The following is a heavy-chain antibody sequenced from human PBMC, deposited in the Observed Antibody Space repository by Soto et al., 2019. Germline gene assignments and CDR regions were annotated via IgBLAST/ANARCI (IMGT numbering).Heavy chain of an antibody. D-gene: IGHD5-12*01. CDR2: MSISGEKT. J-gene: IGHJ4*02. CDR3: ARWSGYGDL. V-gene: IGHV3-23*01. CDR1: GFIFSYYS. Sequence: PGGSLRLSCAASGFIFSYYSMAWVRQTPEKGLEWVSGMSISGEKTFYADSVKGRFTVSRDSSKNTVYLQMNSLRVEDTAIYYCARWSGYGDLWGQGTLVTVSS.